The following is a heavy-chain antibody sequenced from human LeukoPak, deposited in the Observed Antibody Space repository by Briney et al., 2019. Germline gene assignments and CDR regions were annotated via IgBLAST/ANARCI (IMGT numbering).Heavy chain of an antibody. V-gene: IGHV3-23*01. CDR2: ISSTGGTT. CDR1: GITISSYG. D-gene: IGHD2-15*01. CDR3: AKNGDRGAYCTGGTCYPYFYYYMDV. Sequence: GGSLRLSCAASGITISSYGMSWVRQAPGKGLEWDSSISSTGGTTYYADSVKGRFTISRDNSKSTLYLQMNSLRAEDTAIYYCAKNGDRGAYCTGGTCYPYFYYYMDVWGKGTTVTI. J-gene: IGHJ6*03.